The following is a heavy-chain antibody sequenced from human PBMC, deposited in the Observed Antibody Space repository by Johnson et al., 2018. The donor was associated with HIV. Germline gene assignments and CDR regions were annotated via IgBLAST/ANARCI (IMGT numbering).Heavy chain of an antibody. Sequence: VQLVESGGGLVQPGGSLRLSCAASGFTFSSYAMHWVRQTPGKGLEWVSGINWNGGSTGYADSVKGRFTISRDNSKNTLYLQMNSLRAEDTAVYYCARDPAAAALRAFDIWGQGTMVTVSS. J-gene: IGHJ3*02. CDR2: INWNGGST. D-gene: IGHD6-13*01. CDR1: GFTFSSYA. V-gene: IGHV3-23*04. CDR3: ARDPAAAALRAFDI.